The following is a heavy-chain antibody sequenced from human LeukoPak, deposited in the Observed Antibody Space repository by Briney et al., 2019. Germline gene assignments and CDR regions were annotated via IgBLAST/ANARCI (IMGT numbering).Heavy chain of an antibody. V-gene: IGHV1-69*01. J-gene: IGHJ4*02. D-gene: IGHD3-10*01. Sequence: SVKVSCKASGGTFSSYAISWVRQAPGQGLEWMGGIIPIFGTANYAQKFQGRVTITADESTSTAYMELSSLRSEDTAVYYCARDLGYITMVPPGDYWGQGTLVTVSS. CDR3: ARDLGYITMVPPGDY. CDR1: GGTFSSYA. CDR2: IIPIFGTA.